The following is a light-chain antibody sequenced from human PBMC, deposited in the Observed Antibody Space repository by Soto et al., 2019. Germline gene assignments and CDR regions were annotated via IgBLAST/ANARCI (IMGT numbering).Light chain of an antibody. CDR3: VLYLGSGIWV. CDR2: NTN. CDR1: SGSVSTNYY. V-gene: IGLV8-61*01. J-gene: IGLJ3*02. Sequence: QTVVTQEPSFSLSPGGTVTLTCGWSSGSVSTNYYPSWYQQTPGQAPRTLIYNTNTRSSGVPDRFSGSILGNKAALTITGARADDESDYYCVLYLGSGIWVFGGGTKVTVL.